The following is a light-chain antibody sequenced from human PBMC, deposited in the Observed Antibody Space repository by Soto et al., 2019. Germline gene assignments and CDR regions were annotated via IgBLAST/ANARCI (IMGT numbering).Light chain of an antibody. J-gene: IGKJ5*01. CDR1: QSISSY. V-gene: IGKV1-39*01. CDR3: RQSYSTPST. Sequence: DIQMTQSPSSLSASVGDRVTITCRASQSISSYLNWYQQKPGKAPKLLIYAASSLQSGVPSRFSGSGCGTEFTLTISSLQPEDFATYYYRQSYSTPSTFGQGTRVEIK. CDR2: AAS.